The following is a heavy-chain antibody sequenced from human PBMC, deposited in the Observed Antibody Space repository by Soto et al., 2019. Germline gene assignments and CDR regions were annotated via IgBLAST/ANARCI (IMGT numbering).Heavy chain of an antibody. CDR2: IYYSGST. V-gene: IGHV4-59*01. CDR1: GGSISSYY. J-gene: IGHJ5*02. Sequence: PSETLSLTCTVSGGSISSYYWSWIRQPPGKGLEWIGYIYYSGSTNYNPSLKSRVTISVDTSKNQFSLKLSSVTAADTAVYYCAGLYGEYVAWFDPWGQGTLVTLSS. D-gene: IGHD4-17*01. CDR3: AGLYGEYVAWFDP.